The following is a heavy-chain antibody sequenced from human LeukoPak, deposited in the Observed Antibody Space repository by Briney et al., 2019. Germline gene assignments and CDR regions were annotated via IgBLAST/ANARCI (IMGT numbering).Heavy chain of an antibody. CDR2: ISSTSTYI. CDR3: ATGLPYTSSGYYVGY. V-gene: IGHV3-21*01. J-gene: IGHJ4*02. CDR1: RFTFSGYS. D-gene: IGHD3-22*01. Sequence: PGGSLRLSCAASRFTFSGYSMNWVRQAPGKGLEWVSSISSTSTYIYYAESVKGRFTISRDNAKNSLYLQMNSLRAEDTAVYYCATGLPYTSSGYYVGYWGQGTLVTVSS.